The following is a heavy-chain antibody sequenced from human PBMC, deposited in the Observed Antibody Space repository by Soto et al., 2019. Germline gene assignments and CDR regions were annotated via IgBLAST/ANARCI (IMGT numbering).Heavy chain of an antibody. Sequence: QVQLQESGPGLVKPSETLSLTCTVSGGSISSYYWSWIRQPPGKGLEWIGYIYYSGSTNYNPSLKSRVTISVDTSKNQFSLKLSSVTAADTAVYYCARGFYYDSSGHRFDPWGQGTLVTVSS. CDR3: ARGFYYDSSGHRFDP. D-gene: IGHD3-22*01. J-gene: IGHJ5*02. CDR1: GGSISSYY. CDR2: IYYSGST. V-gene: IGHV4-59*01.